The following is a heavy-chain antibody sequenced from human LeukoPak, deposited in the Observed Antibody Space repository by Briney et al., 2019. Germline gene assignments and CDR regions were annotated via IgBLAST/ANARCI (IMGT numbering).Heavy chain of an antibody. Sequence: GGSLRLSCAASGFTFSYFEMNWVRQAPGKGLELVSYISSSGSPKYYADSVKGRFTISRDNAKNSLYLQMNSLRAEDTAVYYCARHLLWFGELSGGFDYWGQGTLVTVSS. D-gene: IGHD3-10*01. V-gene: IGHV3-48*03. CDR2: ISSSGSPK. CDR1: GFTFSYFE. CDR3: ARHLLWFGELSGGFDY. J-gene: IGHJ4*02.